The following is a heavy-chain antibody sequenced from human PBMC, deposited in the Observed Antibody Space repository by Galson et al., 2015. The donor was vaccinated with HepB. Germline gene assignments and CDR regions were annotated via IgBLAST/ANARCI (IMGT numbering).Heavy chain of an antibody. CDR2: ITTSTDI. J-gene: IGHJ3*01. CDR3: ARDRPRSLRFPAFDL. V-gene: IGHV3-21*01. Sequence: SLRLSCAVSGFAFSGYTMNWVRQAPGKGLEWVASITTSTDIYGDSVKGRFTISRDNSKSSMYLQMNSLRADDTAVYYCARDRPRSLRFPAFDLWGQGTMVTVSS. CDR1: GFAFSGYT. D-gene: IGHD3-3*01.